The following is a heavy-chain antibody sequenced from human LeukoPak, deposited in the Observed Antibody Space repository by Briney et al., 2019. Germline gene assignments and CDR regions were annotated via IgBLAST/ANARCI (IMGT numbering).Heavy chain of an antibody. V-gene: IGHV4-34*01. CDR1: GGSFSGYY. J-gene: IGHJ6*03. CDR2: INHSGST. D-gene: IGHD4-17*01. CDR3: ARGLRLYYYYYMDV. Sequence: SETLSLTCAVYGGSFSGYYWGWIRQPPGKGLEWIGEINHSGSTNYNPSLKSRVTISVDTSKNQFSLKLSSVTAADTAVYYCARGLRLYYYYYMDVWGKGTTVTVSS.